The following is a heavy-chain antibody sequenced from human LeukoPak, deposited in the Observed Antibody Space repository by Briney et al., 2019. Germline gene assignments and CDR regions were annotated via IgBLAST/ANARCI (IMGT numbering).Heavy chain of an antibody. CDR3: ARTEDYVWGNSRYGVFDI. D-gene: IGHD3-16*02. CDR1: GGTFSSYA. CDR2: IIPILGIA. Sequence: GASVKVSCKASGGTFSSYAISWVRQAPGQGLEWMGRIIPILGIANYAQKFQGRVKITADKSTTTAYVEMSSPRSEDTAVYYCARTEDYVWGNSRYGVFDIWGQGTMVTVSS. V-gene: IGHV1-69*04. J-gene: IGHJ3*02.